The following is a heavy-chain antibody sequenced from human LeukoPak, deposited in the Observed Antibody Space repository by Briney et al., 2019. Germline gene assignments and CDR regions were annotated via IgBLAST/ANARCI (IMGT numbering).Heavy chain of an antibody. J-gene: IGHJ6*03. CDR2: INHSGST. D-gene: IGHD5-12*01. Sequence: SETLSLTCTVSGASISSYYWSWIRQPPGKGLEWIGEINHSGSTNYNPSLKSRVTISVDTSKNQFSLKLSSVTAADTAVYYCARVATLTWGYYYYYMDVWGKGTAVTVSS. CDR1: GASISSYY. CDR3: ARVATLTWGYYYYYMDV. V-gene: IGHV4-34*01.